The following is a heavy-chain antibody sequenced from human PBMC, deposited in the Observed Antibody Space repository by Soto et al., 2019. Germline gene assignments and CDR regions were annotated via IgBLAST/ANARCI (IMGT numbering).Heavy chain of an antibody. D-gene: IGHD2-2*01. CDR3: AVSRDGYSMDV. V-gene: IGHV4-31*03. J-gene: IGHJ6*02. CDR2: IYYSGST. CDR1: GGSISSGGYY. Sequence: QVQLQESGPGLVKPSQTLSLTCTVSGGSISSGGYYWSWIRQHPGKGLEWIGYIYYSGSTYYNPSIKSRVTMSVDTAKDQFSLKLSSVTAADTAVYYCAVSRDGYSMDVWGQGTTVTVSS.